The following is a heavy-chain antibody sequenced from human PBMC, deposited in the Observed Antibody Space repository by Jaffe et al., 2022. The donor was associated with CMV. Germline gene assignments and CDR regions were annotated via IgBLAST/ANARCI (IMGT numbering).Heavy chain of an antibody. CDR3: ARAAPARDSLNYYYYYYMDV. CDR2: ISAYNGNT. V-gene: IGHV1-18*04. CDR1: GYTFTSYG. Sequence: QVQLVQSGAEVKKPGASVKVSCKASGYTFTSYGISWVRQAPGQGLEWMGWISAYNGNTNYAQKLQGRVTMTTDTSTSTAYMELRSLRSDDTAVYYCARAAPARDSLNYYYYYYMDVWGKGTTVTVSS. J-gene: IGHJ6*03. D-gene: IGHD2-21*02.